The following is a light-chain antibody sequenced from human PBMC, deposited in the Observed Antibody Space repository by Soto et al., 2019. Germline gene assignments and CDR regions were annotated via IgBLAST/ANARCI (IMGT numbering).Light chain of an antibody. V-gene: IGKV3-20*01. Sequence: EIVLTQSPGTLSLSPGERASLSCRASQSVSSNSLAWYQQKPGQPPRLLISGAFSRATGIPDRFSGSGSETDFTLPISSLEPDDFAVYYCHQYATPSYTFGQGTKLEI. CDR3: HQYATPSYT. J-gene: IGKJ2*01. CDR1: QSVSSNS. CDR2: GAF.